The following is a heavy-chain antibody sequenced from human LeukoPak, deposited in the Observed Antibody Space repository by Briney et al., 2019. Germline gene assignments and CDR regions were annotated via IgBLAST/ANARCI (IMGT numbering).Heavy chain of an antibody. V-gene: IGHV3-48*03. Sequence: GGSLRLSCAASGFTFGSYEMNWVRQAPGKGLEWVSYISGSGTTMYYADSVKGRFTISRDNSKNTLYLQMNSLRAEDTAVYYCARDGYDLNTPMVSTVFDCWGQGTLVTVSS. D-gene: IGHD5-18*01. CDR1: GFTFGSYE. CDR3: ARDGYDLNTPMVSTVFDC. J-gene: IGHJ4*02. CDR2: ISGSGTTM.